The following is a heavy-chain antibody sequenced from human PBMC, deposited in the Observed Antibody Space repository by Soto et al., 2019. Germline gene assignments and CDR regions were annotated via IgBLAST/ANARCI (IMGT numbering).Heavy chain of an antibody. CDR3: ARIQDYVWGSYPYDV. J-gene: IGHJ4*02. Sequence: QVALKESGPVLVKPTETLTLTCTVSGFSLNDARVGVSWIRQPPGRALEWLAHIFSNDEKSYSTSLYTRLTISKDTSKSQVVLTMTNMGPVDTATYFCARIQDYVWGSYPYDVWGQGSLVTVSS. CDR1: GFSLNDARVG. D-gene: IGHD3-16*02. V-gene: IGHV2-26*01. CDR2: IFSNDEK.